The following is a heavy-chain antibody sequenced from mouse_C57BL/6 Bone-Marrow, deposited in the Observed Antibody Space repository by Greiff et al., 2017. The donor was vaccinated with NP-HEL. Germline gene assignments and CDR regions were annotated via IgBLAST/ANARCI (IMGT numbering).Heavy chain of an antibody. J-gene: IGHJ3*01. V-gene: IGHV5-6*01. CDR3: ARLGLPWFAY. CDR2: ISSGGSYT. Sequence: EVQRVESGGDLVKPGGSLKLSCAASGFTFSSYGMSWVRQTPDKRLEWVATISSGGSYTYYPDSVKGRFTISRDNAKNTLYLQMSSLKSEDTAMYYCARLGLPWFAYWGQGTLVTVSA. D-gene: IGHD2-10*01. CDR1: GFTFSSYG.